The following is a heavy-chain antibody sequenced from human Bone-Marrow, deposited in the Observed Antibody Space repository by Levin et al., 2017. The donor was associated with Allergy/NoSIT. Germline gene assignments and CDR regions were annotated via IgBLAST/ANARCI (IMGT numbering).Heavy chain of an antibody. CDR3: ASAGYYDRSNDLPNHYYGMDV. V-gene: IGHV3-30*03. D-gene: IGHD3-16*01. CDR2: ISYDGVNI. CDR1: GYSISGYA. J-gene: IGHJ6*02. Sequence: GGSLRLSCAASGYSISGYAMHWVRQAPGKGLEWLAVISYDGVNIYYAHSVKGRFTISRDNSQNTLYLQMNSLRPEDTAVYYCASAGYYDRSNDLPNHYYGMDVWGQGTTVTVSS.